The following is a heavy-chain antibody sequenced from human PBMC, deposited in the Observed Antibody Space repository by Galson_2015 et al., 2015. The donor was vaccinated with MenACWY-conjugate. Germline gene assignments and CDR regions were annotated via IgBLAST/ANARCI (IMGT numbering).Heavy chain of an antibody. CDR3: ARDNEGYSNYRDYYYYYGMDV. CDR2: ISSSSSYT. CDR1: GFTFSDYY. J-gene: IGHJ6*02. D-gene: IGHD4-11*01. Sequence: SLRLSCAASGFTFSDYYMSWIRQAPGKGLEWVSYISSSSSYTNYADSVKGRFTISRDNAKNSLYLQMNSLRAEDTAVYYCARDNEGYSNYRDYYYYYGMDVWGQGTTVTVSS. V-gene: IGHV3-11*06.